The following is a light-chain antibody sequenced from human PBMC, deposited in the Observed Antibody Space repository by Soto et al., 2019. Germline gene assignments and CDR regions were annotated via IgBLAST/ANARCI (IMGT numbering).Light chain of an antibody. V-gene: IGLV2-8*01. CDR2: QVN. CDR1: SSDVGGFDY. J-gene: IGLJ1*01. Sequence: QSVLTQPASASGSPGQSVTVSCTGTSSDVGGFDYVSWYQQHPGKVPKLLIYQVNRRPSGVPDRFSGSKSGNTASLTVSGLQAEDEADYYCSSYGGSNTFVFGTGTKVTVL. CDR3: SSYGGSNTFV.